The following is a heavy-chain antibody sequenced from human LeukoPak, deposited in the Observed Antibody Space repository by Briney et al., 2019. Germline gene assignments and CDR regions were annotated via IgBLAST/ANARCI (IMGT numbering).Heavy chain of an antibody. Sequence: GGSLRLSCAASGFTFSSYAMSWVRQAPGKGLEWVSAISGSGSTIYYADSVKGRFTISRDNAKNSLYLQMNSLRAEDTAVYYCAREGPGGSYSHWGQGTLVTVSS. CDR1: GFTFSSYA. CDR2: ISGSGSTI. CDR3: AREGPGGSYSH. J-gene: IGHJ4*02. V-gene: IGHV3-23*01. D-gene: IGHD1-26*01.